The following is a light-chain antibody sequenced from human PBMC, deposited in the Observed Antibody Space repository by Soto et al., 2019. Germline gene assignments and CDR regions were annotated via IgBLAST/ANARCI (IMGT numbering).Light chain of an antibody. Sequence: QPVLPQPPSVSGAPGQRGTISCTGSSSNIGADFDVHWYQHLPGTAPRLLIYGHSNRPSGVPDRFSGSKSGTSASLAITGLQAEDEADYYCQSYDSGLSGYVFGAGTKLTVL. CDR2: GHS. CDR3: QSYDSGLSGYV. CDR1: SSNIGADFD. V-gene: IGLV1-40*01. J-gene: IGLJ1*01.